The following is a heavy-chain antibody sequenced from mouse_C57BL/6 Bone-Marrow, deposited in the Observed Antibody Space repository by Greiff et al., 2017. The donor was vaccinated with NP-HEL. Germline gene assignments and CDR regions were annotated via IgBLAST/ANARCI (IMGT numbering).Heavy chain of an antibody. CDR3: ARTWFAY. J-gene: IGHJ3*01. CDR1: GFTFSDYY. Sequence: EVKVEESGGGLVQPGGSLKLSCAASGFTFSDYYMYWVRQTPEKRLEWVAYISNGGGSTYYPDTVKGRFTISRDNAKNTLYLQMSRLKSEDTAMYYCARTWFAYWGQGTLVTVSA. CDR2: ISNGGGST. V-gene: IGHV5-12*01.